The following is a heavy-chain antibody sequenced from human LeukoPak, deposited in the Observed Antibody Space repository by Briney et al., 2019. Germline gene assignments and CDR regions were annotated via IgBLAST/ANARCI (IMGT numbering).Heavy chain of an antibody. Sequence: GGSLRLSCAAYGFTFNSYAISWVRQAPGKGLECVSVISAGGGSTSYASSVKGRFTISRDNSQNTLYLQMNSLRAEDTAVYYCAKDRRELLGNFDYWGQGTLVTVSS. CDR2: ISAGGGST. V-gene: IGHV3-23*01. D-gene: IGHD1-26*01. CDR3: AKDRRELLGNFDY. J-gene: IGHJ4*02. CDR1: GFTFNSYA.